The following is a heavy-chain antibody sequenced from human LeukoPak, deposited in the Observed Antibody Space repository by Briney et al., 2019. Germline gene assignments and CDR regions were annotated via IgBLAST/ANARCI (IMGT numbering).Heavy chain of an antibody. CDR3: AKDRVRIAAAGNYFDY. CDR2: ISWNSGSI. V-gene: IGHV3-9*01. CDR1: GFTFDDYA. J-gene: IGHJ4*02. D-gene: IGHD6-13*01. Sequence: GRCLRLSCAASGFTFDDYAMHWVRQAPGKGLGWGSGISWNSGSIGYADSVKGRFTISRDNAKNSLYLQMNSLRAEDTALYYCAKDRVRIAAAGNYFDYWGQGTLVTVSS.